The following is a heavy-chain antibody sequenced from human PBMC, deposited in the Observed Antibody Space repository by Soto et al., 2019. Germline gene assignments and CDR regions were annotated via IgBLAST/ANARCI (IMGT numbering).Heavy chain of an antibody. CDR1: GVSISSNDYY. CDR3: ARIGTILDIVTNNWFDR. Sequence: QVQLQESGPGLVKPSQTLSLTCTVSGVSISSNDYYWSWIRQPPGKGLEWIAYIHISGGTYYNPSLWSRVITSVDTSKNQFSLDLSSMTAADTAVYYCARIGTILDIVTNNWFDRWGQGTLVSVSS. J-gene: IGHJ5*02. D-gene: IGHD3-3*01. V-gene: IGHV4-30-4*01. CDR2: IHISGGT.